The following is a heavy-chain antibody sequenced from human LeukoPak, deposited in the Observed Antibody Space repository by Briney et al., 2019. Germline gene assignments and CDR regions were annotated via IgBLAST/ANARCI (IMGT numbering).Heavy chain of an antibody. J-gene: IGHJ6*03. CDR1: GFTFGDYA. D-gene: IGHD5-12*01. Sequence: GGSLRLSCTASGFTFGDYATSWVRQAPGKGLEWVGFIRSKAYGGTTEYAASVKGRFTISRDDSKSIAYLQMNSLKTEDTAVYYCTTDKGYSGYAQYYYYYYMDVWGKGTTVTVSS. CDR2: IRSKAYGGTT. V-gene: IGHV3-49*04. CDR3: TTDKGYSGYAQYYYYYYMDV.